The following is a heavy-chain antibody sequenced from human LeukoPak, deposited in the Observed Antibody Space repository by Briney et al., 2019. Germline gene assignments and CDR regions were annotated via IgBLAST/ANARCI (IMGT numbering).Heavy chain of an antibody. D-gene: IGHD3-10*01. CDR3: ALWFGELVDY. CDR1: GFTFSSYA. J-gene: IGHJ4*02. Sequence: GGSLRLSCTASGFTFSSYAMSWVRQAPGKGLKWVSAISGSGGSTYYADSVKGRFTISRDNSKNTLYLQMNSLRAEDTAVYYCALWFGELVDYWGQGTLVTVSS. V-gene: IGHV3-23*01. CDR2: ISGSGGST.